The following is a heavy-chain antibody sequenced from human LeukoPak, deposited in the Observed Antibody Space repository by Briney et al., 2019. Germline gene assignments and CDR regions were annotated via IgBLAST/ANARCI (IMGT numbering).Heavy chain of an antibody. D-gene: IGHD6-19*01. CDR1: GFTFSSYS. CDR2: ISSSSSYI. V-gene: IGHV3-21*01. CDR3: ARDKSSIAVAGYYYYYMDV. J-gene: IGHJ6*03. Sequence: GGSLRLPCAASGFTFSSYSMNWVRQAPGKGLEWVSSISSSSSYIYYADSVKGRFTISRGNAKNSLYLQMNSLRAEDTAVYYCARDKSSIAVAGYYYYYMDVWGKGTTVTVSS.